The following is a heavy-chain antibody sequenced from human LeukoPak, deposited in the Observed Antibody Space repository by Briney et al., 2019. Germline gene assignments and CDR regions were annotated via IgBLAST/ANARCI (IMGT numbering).Heavy chain of an antibody. Sequence: GGSLRLSCAASGFTFSSYAMSWVRQAPGKGLEWVSAISGSSGSTYYADSVKGRFTISRDNSKNTLYLQMNSLRAEDTAVYYCANGGIWFGQLDYWGQGTLVTVSS. D-gene: IGHD3-10*01. CDR2: ISGSSGST. J-gene: IGHJ4*02. V-gene: IGHV3-23*01. CDR1: GFTFSSYA. CDR3: ANGGIWFGQLDY.